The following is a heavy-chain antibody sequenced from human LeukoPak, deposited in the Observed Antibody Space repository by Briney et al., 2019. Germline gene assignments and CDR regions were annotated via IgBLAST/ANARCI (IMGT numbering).Heavy chain of an antibody. CDR3: AKDTNRYCSSTSCPPANH. CDR2: ISYDGSNK. J-gene: IGHJ5*02. V-gene: IGHV3-30*18. CDR1: GFTFSSYG. Sequence: PGRSLRLSCAASGFTFSSYGMHWVRQAPGKGLEWVAVISYDGSNKYYADSVKGRFTISRDNSKNTLYLQMNSLRAEDTAVYYCAKDTNRYCSSTSCPPANHWGQGTLVTVSS. D-gene: IGHD2-2*01.